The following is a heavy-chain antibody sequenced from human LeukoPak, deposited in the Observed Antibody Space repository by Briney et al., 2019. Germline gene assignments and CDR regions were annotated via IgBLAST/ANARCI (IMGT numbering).Heavy chain of an antibody. CDR3: ARVYRQLRPYYFDY. V-gene: IGHV1-8*01. J-gene: IGHJ4*02. Sequence: ASVKVSCKASGYPFTSYDINWVRQATGQGLEWLGWMNPNSGNTGYAQKFQGRVTMTRNTSISTAYMKLSSLRSEDTAVYYCARVYRQLRPYYFDYWGQGTLVTVSS. CDR2: MNPNSGNT. CDR1: GYPFTSYD. D-gene: IGHD4-23*01.